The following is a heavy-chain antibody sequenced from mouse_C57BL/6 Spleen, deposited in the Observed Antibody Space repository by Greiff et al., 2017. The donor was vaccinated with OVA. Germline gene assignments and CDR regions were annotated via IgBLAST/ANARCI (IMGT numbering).Heavy chain of an antibody. Sequence: VQLQESGAELVRPGSSVKLSCKASGYTFTSYWMDWVKQRPGQGLEWIGNIYPSDSETHYNQKFKDKATLTVDKSSSTAYMQLSSLTSEDSAVYYCARSGDYGRYFDYWGQGTTLTVSS. CDR2: IYPSDSET. J-gene: IGHJ2*01. CDR3: ARSGDYGRYFDY. V-gene: IGHV1-61*01. CDR1: GYTFTSYW. D-gene: IGHD1-1*01.